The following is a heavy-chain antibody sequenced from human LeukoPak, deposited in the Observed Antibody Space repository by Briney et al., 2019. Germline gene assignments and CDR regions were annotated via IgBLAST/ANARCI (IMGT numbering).Heavy chain of an antibody. V-gene: IGHV3-23*01. CDR2: ISGSGGST. D-gene: IGHD2-15*01. J-gene: IGHJ6*02. Sequence: PGGSLRLSCAASGFTFSSYAMSWVRQAPGKGLEWVSAISGSGGSTYYADSVKGRFTVSRDNSKNTLYLQMNSLRAEDTAVYYCAKENIVVVVAAVLSYYYYGMDVWGQGTTVTVSS. CDR3: AKENIVVVVAAVLSYYYYGMDV. CDR1: GFTFSSYA.